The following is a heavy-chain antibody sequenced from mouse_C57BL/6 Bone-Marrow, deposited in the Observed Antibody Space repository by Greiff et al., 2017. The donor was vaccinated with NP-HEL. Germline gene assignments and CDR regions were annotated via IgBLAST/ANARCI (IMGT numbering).Heavy chain of an antibody. Sequence: EVQLQESGAELVRPGASVKLSCTASGFNIKDYYMHWVKQRPEQGLEWIGRIDPEDGDTEYAPKFQGEATMTADTSSNTAYLQLSSLTSEDTAVYYCTPFYYDYDEFAYWGQGTLVTVSA. J-gene: IGHJ3*01. D-gene: IGHD2-4*01. V-gene: IGHV14-1*01. CDR1: GFNIKDYY. CDR3: TPFYYDYDEFAY. CDR2: IDPEDGDT.